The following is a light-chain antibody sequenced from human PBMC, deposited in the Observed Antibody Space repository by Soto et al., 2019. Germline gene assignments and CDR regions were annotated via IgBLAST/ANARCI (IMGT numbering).Light chain of an antibody. V-gene: IGLV1-40*01. CDR3: QSYDRSLSGVV. CDR2: VNN. J-gene: IGLJ2*01. Sequence: QPVLTQPPSVSGAPGQTVTISCTGSRSNVGAGYPVHWYQQLPGRGPKLLISVNNKRPSGVPDRFSASTSGTSASLAITGLQPEDEADFFCQSYDRSLSGVVFGGGTKVTVL. CDR1: RSNVGAGYP.